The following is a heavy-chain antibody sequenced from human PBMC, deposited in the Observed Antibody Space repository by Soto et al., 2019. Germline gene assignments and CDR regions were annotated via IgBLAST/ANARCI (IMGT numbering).Heavy chain of an antibody. CDR2: IKYDERER. Sequence: EVQLVDSGGGLVQPGGSLRLSCAASGFMFSSYWMSWVRQGPGKGLEWVANIKYDERERYYVQSVKGRFTIFRDNAKNSLYLEMNSLRAEDTAFYYCARTILVQENNWRFDLWGRGTLVSVSS. CDR1: GFMFSSYW. D-gene: IGHD2-21*01. J-gene: IGHJ2*01. V-gene: IGHV3-7*01. CDR3: ARTILVQENNWRFDL.